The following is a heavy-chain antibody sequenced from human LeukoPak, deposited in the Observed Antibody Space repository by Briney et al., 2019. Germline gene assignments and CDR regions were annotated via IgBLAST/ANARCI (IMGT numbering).Heavy chain of an antibody. CDR2: VNPNSGGT. J-gene: IGHJ5*02. CDR3: ARAERDRWFDP. V-gene: IGHV1-2*06. CDR1: GYTFTGYY. Sequence: GASVKVSCKASGYTFTGYYMHWVRQAPGQGLEWMGRVNPNSGGTNYAQKFKGRVTMTWDTSVTTAYMDLRRLTSDDTALYYCARAERDRWFDPWGQGTLVTVSS. D-gene: IGHD5-24*01.